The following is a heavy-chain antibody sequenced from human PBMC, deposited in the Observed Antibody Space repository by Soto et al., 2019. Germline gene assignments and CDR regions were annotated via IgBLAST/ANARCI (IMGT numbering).Heavy chain of an antibody. CDR3: ARGSWDDVTGHYYMDV. V-gene: IGHV6-1*01. J-gene: IGHJ6*03. Sequence: SQTLSLTCDISGDSVSSNSAACNWIRQTPSRGLEWLGRTYYRSKWYINYAVSVKSRITVNPDTSKNQFSLQLNSVTPEDTAVYYCARGSWDDVTGHYYMDVWGKGTTVTVSS. CDR1: GDSVSSNSAA. CDR2: TYYRSKWYI. D-gene: IGHD1-1*01.